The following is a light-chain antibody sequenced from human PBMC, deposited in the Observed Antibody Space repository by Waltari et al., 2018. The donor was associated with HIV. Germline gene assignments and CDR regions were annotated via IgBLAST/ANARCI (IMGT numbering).Light chain of an antibody. Sequence: SSELTQDPAVSVALGQTVRITCQGDSLRIYYANWYQQKPGQAPVLVIYGKNNRPSGIPDRFSGSSSGNTASLTITGAQAEDEADYYCNSRDSSGDVVFGGGTKLTVL. CDR1: SLRIYY. CDR2: GKN. CDR3: NSRDSSGDVV. V-gene: IGLV3-19*01. J-gene: IGLJ2*01.